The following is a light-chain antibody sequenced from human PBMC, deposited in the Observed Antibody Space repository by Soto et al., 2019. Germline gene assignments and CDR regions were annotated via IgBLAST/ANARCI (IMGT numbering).Light chain of an antibody. Sequence: QAVVTRPASVSGSPGQSITISCTGTSSDVGGYNYVSWYQQHPGKAPKLMIYEVSNRPSGVSNRFSGSKSGNTASLTISGLQAEDEADYYCSSYTSSNTLVVFGGGTKVTVL. CDR1: SSDVGGYNY. V-gene: IGLV2-14*01. CDR3: SSYTSSNTLVV. J-gene: IGLJ2*01. CDR2: EVS.